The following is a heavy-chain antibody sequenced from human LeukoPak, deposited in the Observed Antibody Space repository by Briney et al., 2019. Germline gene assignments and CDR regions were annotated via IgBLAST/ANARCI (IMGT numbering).Heavy chain of an antibody. J-gene: IGHJ4*02. CDR3: ARDLDSGGTTFRALNY. Sequence: ASVKVSCKASGYTFTGYGIIWVRQAPGQGLEWMGWISPYNGSTNYAQKFQGRVTMTTDTSTTTTYMELRSLRSDDTAVYYCARDLDSGGTTFRALNYWGQGTLVTVSS. CDR2: ISPYNGST. V-gene: IGHV1-18*04. CDR1: GYTFTGYG. D-gene: IGHD1-14*01.